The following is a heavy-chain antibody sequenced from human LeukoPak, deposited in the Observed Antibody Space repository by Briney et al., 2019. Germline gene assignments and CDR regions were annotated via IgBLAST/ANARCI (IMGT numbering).Heavy chain of an antibody. Sequence: SETLSLTCTVSGGSISSSSYYWGWIRQPPGKGLEWIGSIYYSGSTYYNPSLKSRVTISVDTSKNQFSLKLSSVTAADTAVYYCARGWAGNSYYDSSGYDWFDPWGQGTLVTVPS. CDR3: ARGWAGNSYYDSSGYDWFDP. J-gene: IGHJ5*02. CDR1: GGSISSSSYY. D-gene: IGHD3-22*01. CDR2: IYYSGST. V-gene: IGHV4-39*07.